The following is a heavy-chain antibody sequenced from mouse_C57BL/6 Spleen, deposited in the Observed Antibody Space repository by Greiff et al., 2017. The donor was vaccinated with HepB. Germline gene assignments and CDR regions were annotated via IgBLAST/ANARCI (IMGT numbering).Heavy chain of an antibody. D-gene: IGHD2-4*01. CDR2: ISYDGSN. V-gene: IGHV3-6*01. CDR3: ARGGIYYDYGYFDY. Sequence: EVKLMESGPGLVKPSPSLSLTCSVTGYSITSGYYWNWIRQFPGNKLEWMGYISYDGSNNYNPSLKNRISITRDTSKNQFFLKLNSVTTEDTATYYCARGGIYYDYGYFDYWGQGTTLTVSS. J-gene: IGHJ2*01. CDR1: GYSITSGYY.